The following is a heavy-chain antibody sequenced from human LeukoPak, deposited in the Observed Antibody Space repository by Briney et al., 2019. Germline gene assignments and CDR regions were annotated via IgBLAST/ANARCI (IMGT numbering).Heavy chain of an antibody. J-gene: IGHJ4*02. Sequence: SETLSLTCTVSGGSISSSSYYWGWIRQPPGKGLEWIGSIYYSGSTYYNPSLKSRVTISVDTSKNQFSLKLSSVTAADTAVYYCARPYYGSGSYWDYWGQGTLVTVSS. CDR1: GGSISSSSYY. CDR2: IYYSGST. D-gene: IGHD3-10*01. V-gene: IGHV4-39*01. CDR3: ARPYYGSGSYWDY.